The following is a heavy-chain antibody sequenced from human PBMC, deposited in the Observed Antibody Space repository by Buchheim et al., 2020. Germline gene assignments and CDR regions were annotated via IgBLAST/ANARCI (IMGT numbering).Heavy chain of an antibody. Sequence: QVQLVESGGGVVQPGRSLRLSCAASGFTFNSYGMHWVRQAPGKGLEWVAVISYDGSNKYYADSVKGRFTISRDNSKNTLYLQMNSLRAEDTAVYYCAKDGGAPFDYWGQGTL. V-gene: IGHV3-30*18. D-gene: IGHD3-16*01. CDR3: AKDGGAPFDY. CDR2: ISYDGSNK. J-gene: IGHJ4*02. CDR1: GFTFNSYG.